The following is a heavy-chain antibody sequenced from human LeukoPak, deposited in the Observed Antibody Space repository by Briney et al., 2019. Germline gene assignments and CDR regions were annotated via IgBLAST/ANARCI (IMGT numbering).Heavy chain of an antibody. Sequence: SETLSLTCTVSGGSISSSDYYWGWIPQPPGKGLEWIGSVYHSDSTYYNSSLKSRVTISVDTSNNQFSLKLSSVTAADTAVYYCAGGRVWLAFDSWGQGTLVTVSS. D-gene: IGHD5-18*01. CDR1: GGSISSSDYY. J-gene: IGHJ4*02. CDR3: AGGRVWLAFDS. CDR2: VYHSDST. V-gene: IGHV4-39*07.